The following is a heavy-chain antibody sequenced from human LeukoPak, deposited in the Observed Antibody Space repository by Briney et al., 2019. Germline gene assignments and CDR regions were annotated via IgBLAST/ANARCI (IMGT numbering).Heavy chain of an antibody. CDR3: AREYCSGGSCYYDIFDY. CDR1: GGSFSGYY. J-gene: IGHJ4*02. D-gene: IGHD2-15*01. CDR2: VNHRGST. Sequence: NPSETLSLTCAVSGGSFSGYYWNWIRQPPGKGLEWIGEVNHRGSTNYNPSLKSRVTISVDTSKNQFSLKLSSVTAADTAVYYCAREYCSGGSCYYDIFDYWGQGTLVTVSS. V-gene: IGHV4-34*01.